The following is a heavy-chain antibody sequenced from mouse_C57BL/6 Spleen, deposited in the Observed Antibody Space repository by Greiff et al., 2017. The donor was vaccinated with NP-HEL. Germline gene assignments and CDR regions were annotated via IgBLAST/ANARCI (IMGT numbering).Heavy chain of an antibody. CDR1: GFSFNTYA. CDR3: VRPYYGSRDAMDY. V-gene: IGHV10-1*01. J-gene: IGHJ4*01. Sequence: EVQLVESGGGLVQPKGSLKLSCAASGFSFNTYAMNWVRQAPGKGLEWVARIRSKSNNYATYYADSVKDRFTISRDDSESMLYLQMNNLKTEDTAMYYCVRPYYGSRDAMDYWGQGTSVTVSS. D-gene: IGHD1-1*01. CDR2: IRSKSNNYAT.